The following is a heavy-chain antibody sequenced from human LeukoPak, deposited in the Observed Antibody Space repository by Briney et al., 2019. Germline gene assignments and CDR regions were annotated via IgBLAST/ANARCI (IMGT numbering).Heavy chain of an antibody. V-gene: IGHV1-18*04. CDR2: ISGCNGNT. J-gene: IGHJ5*02. Sequence: ASVKVSCKASGYIFTNYGISWVRQAPGQGLEWMGWISGCNGNTKYAQKFQGRVTMTTDTSTSTAYMELRSLISDDTAVYFCARDDLDTVMGACDRWGQGTLVIVSS. CDR3: ARDDLDTVMGACDR. D-gene: IGHD5-18*01. CDR1: GYIFTNYG.